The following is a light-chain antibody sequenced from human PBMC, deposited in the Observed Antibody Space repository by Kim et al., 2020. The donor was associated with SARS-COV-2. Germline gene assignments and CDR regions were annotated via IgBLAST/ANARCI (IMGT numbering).Light chain of an antibody. CDR2: GKN. J-gene: IGLJ1*01. V-gene: IGLV3-19*01. CDR1: SLRNFY. CDR3: NSRDSSGDHYV. Sequence: ASGQTVTIKCPGDSLRNFYASWYQQRPGQAPVNVVYGKNNRPSGIPDRFSGSTSGNTASLTITGAQAEDEADYYCNSRDSSGDHYVFGPGTKVTVL.